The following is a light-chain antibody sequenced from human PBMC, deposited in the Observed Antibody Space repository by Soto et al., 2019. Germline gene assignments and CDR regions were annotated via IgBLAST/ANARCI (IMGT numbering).Light chain of an antibody. J-gene: IGLJ2*01. CDR1: SSDIGAYGY. Sequence: QSALTQPASVSGSPGQSITNSCTGTSSDIGAYGYVSWYQQHLTRAPKFIIFDVNDRPSGVSDRFAGSKSGNTASLTISGLQADDEADYFCSSYTIGSTHVVFGGGTQRTVL. V-gene: IGLV2-14*01. CDR2: DVN. CDR3: SSYTIGSTHVV.